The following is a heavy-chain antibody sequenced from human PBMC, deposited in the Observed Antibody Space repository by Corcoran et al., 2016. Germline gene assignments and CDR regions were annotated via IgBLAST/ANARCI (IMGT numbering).Heavy chain of an antibody. CDR3: AKLGMDLDY. CDR2: ISYDGSNK. V-gene: IGHV3-30*18. CDR1: GFTFSSYG. Sequence: VQLVESGGGVVQPGRSLRLSCAASGFTFSSYGMHWVRQAPGKGLEWVAVISYDGSNKYYADSVKGRITISRDNSKNTLYLQMNSLRAEDTGVYYCAKLGMDLDYWGQGTLVTVSS. D-gene: IGHD7-27*01. J-gene: IGHJ4*02.